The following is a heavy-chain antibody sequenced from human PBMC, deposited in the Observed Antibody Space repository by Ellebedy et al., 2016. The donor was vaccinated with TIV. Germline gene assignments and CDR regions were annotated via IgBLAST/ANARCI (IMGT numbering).Heavy chain of an antibody. CDR1: GFTVSSNS. D-gene: IGHD3-10*01. Sequence: GESLKISCAASGFTVSSNSMNWVRQAPGKGLEWVSVIYSGGGTGYADSVKGRFTIFRDTSKNTLFLQMNSLRAEDTAVYYCARKHLYGLDWGQGTLVTVSS. J-gene: IGHJ4*02. CDR2: IYSGGGT. CDR3: ARKHLYGLD. V-gene: IGHV3-66*01.